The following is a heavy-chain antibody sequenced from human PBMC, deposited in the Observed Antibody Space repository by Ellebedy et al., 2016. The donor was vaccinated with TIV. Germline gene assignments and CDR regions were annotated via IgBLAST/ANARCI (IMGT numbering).Heavy chain of an antibody. CDR3: ATDHYYDSSGPDYYYGMDF. CDR2: IIPIFGTA. CDR1: GGTFSSYA. D-gene: IGHD3-22*01. Sequence: SVKVSXXASGGTFSSYAISWVRQAPGQGLEWMGGIIPIFGTANYAQKFQGRVTITADKSTSTAYMELSSLRSEDTAVYYCATDHYYDSSGPDYYYGMDFWGQGTTVTVSS. V-gene: IGHV1-69*06. J-gene: IGHJ6*02.